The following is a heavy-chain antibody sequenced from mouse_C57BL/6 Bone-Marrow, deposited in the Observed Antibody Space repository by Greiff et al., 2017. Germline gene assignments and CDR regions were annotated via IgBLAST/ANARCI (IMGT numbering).Heavy chain of an antibody. CDR2: LNPSNGNT. Sequence: EVQLQQSGPELVKPGDPPQISCKPSGYSFTGYFMNWVLPSHGTSLKRTGRLNPSNGNTFYTQKLKGTAPSPVDKSSRTAPMELRSLTSEDSAVYYCAREYYGSSFYFGCWGQGATRT. CDR1: GYSFTGYF. V-gene: IGHV1-20*01. CDR3: AREYYGSSFYFGC. D-gene: IGHD1-1*01. J-gene: IGHJ2*01.